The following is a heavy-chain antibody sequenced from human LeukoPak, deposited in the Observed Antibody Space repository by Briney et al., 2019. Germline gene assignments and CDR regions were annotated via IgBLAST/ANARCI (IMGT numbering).Heavy chain of an antibody. CDR2: ISSSGSTI. CDR1: GFTFSSYE. D-gene: IGHD1-26*01. Sequence: GGSLRLSCAASGFTFSSYEMDWVRQAPGKGLEWVSYISSSGSTIYYADSVKGRFTISRDNAKSSLYLQTNSLRAEDTAVYYCASNSGSAGPLYFDYWGQGALVTVSS. CDR3: ASNSGSAGPLYFDY. V-gene: IGHV3-48*03. J-gene: IGHJ4*02.